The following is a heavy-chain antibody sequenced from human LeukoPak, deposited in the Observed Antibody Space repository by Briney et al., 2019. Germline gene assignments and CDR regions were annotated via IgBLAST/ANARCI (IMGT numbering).Heavy chain of an antibody. D-gene: IGHD3-16*01. Sequence: PGGSLRLSCAASGFTFSSYAMSWVRQAPGKGLEWVSAISGSGGSTYYADSVKGRFTIFRDNSKNTLYLQMNSLGAEDTAVYYCAKDKRGGCYFDYWGQGTLVTVSS. CDR3: AKDKRGGCYFDY. V-gene: IGHV3-23*01. CDR1: GFTFSSYA. J-gene: IGHJ4*02. CDR2: ISGSGGST.